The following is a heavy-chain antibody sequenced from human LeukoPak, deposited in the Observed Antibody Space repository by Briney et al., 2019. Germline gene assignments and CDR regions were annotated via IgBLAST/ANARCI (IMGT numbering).Heavy chain of an antibody. D-gene: IGHD2-8*01. CDR3: ARDRHCVNGVCHSPAGMDV. Sequence: PGESLRLSCAASGFILNSYGMHWVRQAPGKGLEWVADIWFDGKNQHFADSVRGRFAISRDNSKNTVYLQINSLRAEDTAVYYCARDRHCVNGVCHSPAGMDVWGQGTTVTVSS. CDR2: IWFDGKNQ. J-gene: IGHJ6*02. CDR1: GFILNSYG. V-gene: IGHV3-33*01.